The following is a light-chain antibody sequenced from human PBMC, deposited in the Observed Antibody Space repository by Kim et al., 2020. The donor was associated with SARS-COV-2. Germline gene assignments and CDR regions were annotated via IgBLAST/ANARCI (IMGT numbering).Light chain of an antibody. CDR1: HSVTSNY. V-gene: IGKV3D-20*01. J-gene: IGKJ1*01. CDR3: QQYGSSVWT. CDR2: DAS. Sequence: EIVLTQSPATLSLSLGERATLSCGASHSVTSNYLAWYQQKPGLAPRLLIYDASNRATGIPDRFSGSGSGRDFTLTISRLEPEDFAVYYCQQYGSSVWTFGQGTKVDIK.